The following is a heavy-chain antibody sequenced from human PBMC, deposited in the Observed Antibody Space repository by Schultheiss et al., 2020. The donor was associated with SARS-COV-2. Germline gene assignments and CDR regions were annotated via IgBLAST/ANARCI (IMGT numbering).Heavy chain of an antibody. CDR3: ARPKTIRVSGPLFEYRGRLNWYFDL. D-gene: IGHD2-2*01. CDR2: IYITGST. Sequence: SETLSLTCTVSGGSISSSSYYWGWIRQPPGKGLEWIGSIYITGSTHYNPSLKSRVTISVDTSKNQFSLKLSSVTAADTAVYYCARPKTIRVSGPLFEYRGRLNWYFDLWGRGTLVTVSS. V-gene: IGHV4-39*01. CDR1: GGSISSSSYY. J-gene: IGHJ2*01.